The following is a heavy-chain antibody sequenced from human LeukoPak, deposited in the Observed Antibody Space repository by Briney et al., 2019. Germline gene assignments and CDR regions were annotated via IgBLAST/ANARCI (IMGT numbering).Heavy chain of an antibody. V-gene: IGHV3-33*01. CDR2: IWYDGSTK. CDR3: ARDRYSSMWSVFEY. CDR1: GFTFSSFG. D-gene: IGHD6-13*01. J-gene: IGHJ4*02. Sequence: TGESLRLSCAASGFTFSSFGMHWVRQSPGKGLEWVAVIWYDGSTKVYADSVKGRFTISRDNSRNTLYLQVNSLRAEDTAVYYCARDRYSSMWSVFEYWGQGALVTVSS.